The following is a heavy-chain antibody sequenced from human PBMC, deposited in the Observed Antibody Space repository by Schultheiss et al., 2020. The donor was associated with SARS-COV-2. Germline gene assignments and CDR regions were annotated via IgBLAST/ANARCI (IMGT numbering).Heavy chain of an antibody. CDR3: AAGPPKGIAAAGLDY. D-gene: IGHD6-13*01. CDR1: GYTFTSYG. J-gene: IGHJ4*02. CDR2: ISAYNGNT. Sequence: ASVKVSCKASGYTFTSYGISWVRQAPGQGLEWMGWISAYNGNTNYAQKFQERVTITRDMSTSTAYMELSSLRSEDTAVYYCAAGPPKGIAAAGLDYWGQGTLVTVSS. V-gene: IGHV1-18*01.